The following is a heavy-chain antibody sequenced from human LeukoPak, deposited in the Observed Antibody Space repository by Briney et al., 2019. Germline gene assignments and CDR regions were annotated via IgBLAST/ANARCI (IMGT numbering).Heavy chain of an antibody. Sequence: ASVKVSCKASEYTFTGYYMHWVRQAPGQGLEWMGWINPNSGGTNYAQKFQGRVTMTRDTSISTAYMELSRLRSDDTAVHYCATQERLDDYFWFDPWGQGTLVTVSS. D-gene: IGHD4/OR15-4a*01. CDR1: EYTFTGYY. CDR3: ATQERLDDYFWFDP. J-gene: IGHJ5*02. CDR2: INPNSGGT. V-gene: IGHV1-2*02.